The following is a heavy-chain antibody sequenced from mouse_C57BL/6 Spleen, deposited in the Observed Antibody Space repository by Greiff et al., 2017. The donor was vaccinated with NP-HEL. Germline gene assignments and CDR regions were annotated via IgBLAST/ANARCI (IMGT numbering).Heavy chain of an antibody. CDR3: ARRTPITTVVADY. J-gene: IGHJ2*01. D-gene: IGHD1-1*01. CDR2: IYPGDGDT. V-gene: IGHV1-82*01. CDR1: GYAFSSSW. Sequence: VKLMESGPELVKPGASVKISCKASGYAFSSSWMNWVKQRPGKGLEWIGRIYPGDGDTNYNGKFKGKATLTADKSSSTAYMQLSSLTSEDSAVYFCARRTPITTVVADYWGQGTTLTVSS.